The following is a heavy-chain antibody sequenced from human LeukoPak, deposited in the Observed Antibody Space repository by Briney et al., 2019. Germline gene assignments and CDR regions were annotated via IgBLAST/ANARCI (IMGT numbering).Heavy chain of an antibody. D-gene: IGHD5-18*01. CDR3: ARDHTAMASFDY. V-gene: IGHV3-23*01. CDR1: GFTFSSYG. CDR2: ISGSGGST. Sequence: GGSLRLSCAASGFTFSSYGMSWVRQAPGKGLEWVSAISGSGGSTYYADSVKGRFTISRDNSKNTLYLQMNSLRAEDTAVYYCARDHTAMASFDYWGQGTLVTVSS. J-gene: IGHJ4*02.